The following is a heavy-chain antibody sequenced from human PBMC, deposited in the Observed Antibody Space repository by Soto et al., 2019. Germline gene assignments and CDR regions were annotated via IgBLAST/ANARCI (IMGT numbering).Heavy chain of an antibody. CDR3: AKERPYSVWFGPYYFHY. CDR1: GFTFSSYA. J-gene: IGHJ4*02. V-gene: IGHV3-23*01. D-gene: IGHD3-10*01. CDR2: ISGSGGST. Sequence: EVQLLESGGGLVQPGGSLRLSCAASGFTFSSYAMSWVRQAPGKGLEWVSAISGSGGSTYYADTVKGRFTLSRDNSKNTQYLQMNSLRAEDTAVYYCAKERPYSVWFGPYYFHYWGQGTLVTVSS.